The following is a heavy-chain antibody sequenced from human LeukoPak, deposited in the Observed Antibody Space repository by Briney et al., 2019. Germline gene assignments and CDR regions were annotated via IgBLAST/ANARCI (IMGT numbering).Heavy chain of an antibody. CDR3: ARGGKYQLLYGNWFDP. D-gene: IGHD2-2*02. CDR2: ISYDGSNK. J-gene: IGHJ5*02. Sequence: GGSLRLSCAASGYTFSSYAMHWVRQAQGKGLEWVAVISYDGSNKYYADSVKGRFTISRDNSKNALYLQMNSLRAEDTAVYYCARGGKYQLLYGNWFDPWGQGTLVTVSS. CDR1: GYTFSSYA. V-gene: IGHV3-30-3*01.